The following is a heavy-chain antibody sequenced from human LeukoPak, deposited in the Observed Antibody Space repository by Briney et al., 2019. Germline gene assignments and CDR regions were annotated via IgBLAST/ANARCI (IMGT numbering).Heavy chain of an antibody. CDR3: ARVGSDYYGMDV. CDR1: GYTFTGYY. Sequence: GASVKVSCKASGYTFTGYYMHWVRPAPGQGLEWMGRINPNSGGTNYAQKFQGRVTMTRDTSISTAYMELSRLRSDDTAVYYCARVGSDYYGMDVWGQGTTVTVSS. V-gene: IGHV1-2*06. CDR2: INPNSGGT. J-gene: IGHJ6*02.